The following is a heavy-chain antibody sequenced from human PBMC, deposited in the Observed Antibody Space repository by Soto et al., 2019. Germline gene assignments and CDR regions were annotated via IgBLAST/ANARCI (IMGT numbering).Heavy chain of an antibody. CDR3: AKALYGSSSSPIDF. D-gene: IGHD6-13*01. CDR1: GFTFDDYA. Sequence: EVQLVESGGGLVQPGRSLRLSCAASGFTFDDYAMHWVRQAPGKGLEWVSYITWNSVYTGYADSVKGRFTISRDNANNSLYLQMNSLKPEDTAFYYCAKALYGSSSSPIDFWGQCTLVTVSS. J-gene: IGHJ4*02. V-gene: IGHV3-9*01. CDR2: ITWNSVYT.